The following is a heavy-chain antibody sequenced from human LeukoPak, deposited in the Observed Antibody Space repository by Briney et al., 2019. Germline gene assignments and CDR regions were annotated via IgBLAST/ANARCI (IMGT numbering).Heavy chain of an antibody. V-gene: IGHV1-46*01. Sequence: ASVRVSCKASGYTFTSYYMHWVRQAPGQGLEWMGIINPSGGSTSYAQKFQGRVTMTRDTSTSTVYMELSSLRSEDTAVYYCARDTVGDGLGYYFDYWGQGTLVTVSS. CDR1: GYTFTSYY. J-gene: IGHJ4*02. D-gene: IGHD5-24*01. CDR3: ARDTVGDGLGYYFDY. CDR2: INPSGGST.